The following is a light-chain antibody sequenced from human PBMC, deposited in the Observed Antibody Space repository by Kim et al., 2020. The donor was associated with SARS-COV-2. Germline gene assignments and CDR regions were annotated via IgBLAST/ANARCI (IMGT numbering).Light chain of an antibody. J-gene: IGKJ4*01. Sequence: DIQMTQSPSTPSASLGDRVTITCRASQSISRELAWYQQKPGKAPKFLIYQASSLESGVPSRFSGSGSGTEFTLTISSLQPDDSATYYCHQYDSYPLTFGGGTKVDIK. V-gene: IGKV1-5*03. CDR1: QSISRE. CDR2: QAS. CDR3: HQYDSYPLT.